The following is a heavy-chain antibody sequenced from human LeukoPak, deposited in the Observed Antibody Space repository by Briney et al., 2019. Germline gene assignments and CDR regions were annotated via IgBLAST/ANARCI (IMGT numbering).Heavy chain of an antibody. CDR3: AREPYSSGWVFDY. CDR1: GYTFTGYY. CDR2: INPNSGGT. J-gene: IGHJ4*02. D-gene: IGHD6-19*01. Sequence: GASVKVSCKASGYTFTGYYMHWVRQAPGQGLEWMGWINPNSGGTNYAQKFQGRVTMTRDTSISTAYMELSGLRSDDTAVYYCAREPYSSGWVFDYWGQGTLVTVSS. V-gene: IGHV1-2*02.